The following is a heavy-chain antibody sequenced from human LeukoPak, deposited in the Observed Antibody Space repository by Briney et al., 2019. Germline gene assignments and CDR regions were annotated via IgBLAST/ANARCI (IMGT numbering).Heavy chain of an antibody. Sequence: SVKVSCKVSGYTLTELSMHWVRQAPGQGLEWMGGIIPIFGTANYAQKFQGRVTITADESTSTAYMELSSLRSEDTAVYYCARDPTQWLRYGYFDYWGQGILVTVSS. CDR1: GYTLTELS. V-gene: IGHV1-69*13. D-gene: IGHD5-12*01. CDR3: ARDPTQWLRYGYFDY. J-gene: IGHJ4*02. CDR2: IIPIFGTA.